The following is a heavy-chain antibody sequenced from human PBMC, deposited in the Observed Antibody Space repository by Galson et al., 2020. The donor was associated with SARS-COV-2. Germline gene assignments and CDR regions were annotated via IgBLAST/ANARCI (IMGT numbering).Heavy chain of an antibody. D-gene: IGHD1-20*01. CDR2: ISANSGKT. V-gene: IGHV1-18*01. CDR1: GYTFTSNG. J-gene: IGHJ4*02. Sequence: ASVKVSCKTSGYTFTSNGISWVRQAPGQGLEWVGWISANSGKTNYAQKLQGRVTMARDTSTSTVYVELRSLRSDDTAVYYCARDHNYYFDYWGQGTVVSVSS. CDR3: ARDHNYYFDY.